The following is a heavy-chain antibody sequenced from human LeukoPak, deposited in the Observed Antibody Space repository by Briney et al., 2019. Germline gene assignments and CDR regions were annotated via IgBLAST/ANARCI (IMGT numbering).Heavy chain of an antibody. CDR2: IRYDGSNK. J-gene: IGHJ6*03. V-gene: IGHV3-30*02. CDR1: GFTFSNYG. D-gene: IGHD4-17*01. CDR3: AREKNDYGDYSYMDV. Sequence: PGGSLRLSCAASGFTFSNYGMHWVRQAPGKGLEWVGFIRYDGSNKYCADSVKGRFTLSRDNPKNTLYLQMNSLRAEETAAYYCAREKNDYGDYSYMDVWGKGTTVTASS.